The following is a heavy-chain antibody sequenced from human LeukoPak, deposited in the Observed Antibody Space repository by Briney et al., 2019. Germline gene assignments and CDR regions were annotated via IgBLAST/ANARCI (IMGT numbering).Heavy chain of an antibody. V-gene: IGHV1-8*01. CDR2: MNPNSGNT. J-gene: IGHJ6*02. Sequence: ASVKVSCKASGYTFTSYDINWVRQATGQGLEWMGWMNPNSGNTGYAQKFQGRVTMTRNTSISTAYTELSSLRSEDTAVYYCARGYCSSTSCHIMDVWGQGTTVTVSS. CDR3: ARGYCSSTSCHIMDV. CDR1: GYTFTSYD. D-gene: IGHD2-2*01.